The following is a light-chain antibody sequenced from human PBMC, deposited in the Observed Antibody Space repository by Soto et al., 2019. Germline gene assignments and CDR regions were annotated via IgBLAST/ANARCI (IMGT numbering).Light chain of an antibody. CDR1: NIGSKS. J-gene: IGLJ2*01. CDR2: YDS. CDR3: QVWDSSSDHVI. Sequence: ELTQPPSVSVAPGKTARITCGGNNIGSKSVHWYQQKPGQAPVLVIYYDSDRPSGIPERFSGSNSGNTATLTISRVEAGDEADYYCQVWDSSSDHVIFGGGTKVTVL. V-gene: IGLV3-21*04.